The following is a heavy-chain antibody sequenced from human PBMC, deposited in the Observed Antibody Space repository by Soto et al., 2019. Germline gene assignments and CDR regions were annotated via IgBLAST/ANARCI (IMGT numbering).Heavy chain of an antibody. CDR2: ISAYNGNT. J-gene: IGHJ4*02. CDR3: ARGDYDFWSGRITCFDY. Sequence: QVQLVQSGAEVKKPGASVKVSCKASGYTFTSYGISWVRQAPGQGLEWMGWISAYNGNTNYAQKLQGRVTMTTDTSTSTAYMEMRSLRSDVTSVYYCARGDYDFWSGRITCFDYWGQGTLVTVSS. CDR1: GYTFTSYG. D-gene: IGHD3-3*01. V-gene: IGHV1-18*04.